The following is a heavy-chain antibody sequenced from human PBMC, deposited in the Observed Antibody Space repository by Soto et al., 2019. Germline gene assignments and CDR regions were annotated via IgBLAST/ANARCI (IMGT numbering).Heavy chain of an antibody. CDR1: GGSISSSNYY. Sequence: ETLSLTCTVSGGSISSSNYYWGWIRQPPGKGLEWIGSIYYSGSTYYNPSLKSRVTISVDTSKNQFSLKLSSVTAADTAMYYCARGGYCSGASCAYMGHYSYYGMDVWGQGTTVTVSS. J-gene: IGHJ6*02. V-gene: IGHV4-39*01. D-gene: IGHD2-15*01. CDR3: ARGGYCSGASCAYMGHYSYYGMDV. CDR2: IYYSGST.